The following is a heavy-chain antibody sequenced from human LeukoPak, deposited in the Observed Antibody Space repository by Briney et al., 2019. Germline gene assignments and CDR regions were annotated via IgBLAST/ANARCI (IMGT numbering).Heavy chain of an antibody. CDR2: INPNSGST. V-gene: IGHV1-2*02. CDR3: ARDVDYWYFDL. D-gene: IGHD2-15*01. CDR1: GYTFTGYY. Sequence: ASVKVSCKASGYTFTGYYMHWVRQAPGQGLEWMGWINPNSGSTNYAQKFQGRVTMTRDTSISTAYMELSRPRSDDTAVYYCARDVDYWYFDLWGRGTLVTVSS. J-gene: IGHJ2*01.